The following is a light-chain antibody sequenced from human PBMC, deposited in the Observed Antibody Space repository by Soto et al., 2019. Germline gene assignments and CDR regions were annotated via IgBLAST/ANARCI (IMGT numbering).Light chain of an antibody. CDR3: QQRTRRPMT. Sequence: EIVLTQSPATLSLSPGERVTLSCRASQSLQSFLNWYQQKPGQAPRPLIYDASKRATGVPDRISGSGSGTDYTLTISSLEPEDFAVYYCQQRTRRPMTFGQGTRLEIK. V-gene: IGKV3-11*01. CDR2: DAS. CDR1: QSLQSF. J-gene: IGKJ5*01.